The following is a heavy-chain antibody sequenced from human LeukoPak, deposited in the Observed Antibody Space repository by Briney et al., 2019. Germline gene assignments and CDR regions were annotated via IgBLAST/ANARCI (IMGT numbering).Heavy chain of an antibody. D-gene: IGHD3-16*01. CDR1: GFTFGNAW. CDR3: GAVTGRSDFDY. Sequence: GGSLRLSCAASGFTFGNAWMSWVRQAPGKGLEWVGRMKSTTDGSTTDHPPPLKGIITISTDHSKNTLYLQMNSLKPEDTAVYYCGAVTGRSDFDYWGQGTLVTVSS. CDR2: MKSTTDGSTT. V-gene: IGHV3-15*01. J-gene: IGHJ4*02.